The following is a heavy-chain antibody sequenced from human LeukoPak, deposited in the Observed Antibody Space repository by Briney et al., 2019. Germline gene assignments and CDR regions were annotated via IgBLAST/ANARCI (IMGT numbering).Heavy chain of an antibody. V-gene: IGHV3-48*04. Sequence: GGSLRLSCAASGFTFSSYSMNWVRQAPGKGLEWVSYISSSSSTIYYADSVKGRFTISRDNAKNSLYLQMNSLRAEDTAVYYCARDQVYGDYGMDVWGQGTTVTVSS. D-gene: IGHD4-17*01. J-gene: IGHJ6*02. CDR2: ISSSSSTI. CDR1: GFTFSSYS. CDR3: ARDQVYGDYGMDV.